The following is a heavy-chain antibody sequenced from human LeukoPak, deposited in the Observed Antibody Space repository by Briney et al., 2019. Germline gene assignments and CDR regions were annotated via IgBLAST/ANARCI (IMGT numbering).Heavy chain of an antibody. CDR1: GFTFTSYT. Sequence: GGSLRLSCAASGFTFTSYTMSWVRQAPGKRLEWVSAISGSGGSTYYAESVKGRFTISRDNSKNTLYLQMNSLRAEDTAVYYCAKDPLVSSQEYFDYWGQGTLVTVSS. D-gene: IGHD2-2*01. CDR2: ISGSGGST. CDR3: AKDPLVSSQEYFDY. V-gene: IGHV3-23*01. J-gene: IGHJ4*02.